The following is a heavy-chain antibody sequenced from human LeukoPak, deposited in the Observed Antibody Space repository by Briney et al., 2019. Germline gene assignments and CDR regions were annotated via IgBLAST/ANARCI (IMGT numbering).Heavy chain of an antibody. D-gene: IGHD2-15*01. CDR1: GGSISSNNW. J-gene: IGHJ6*03. V-gene: IGHV4-4*02. CDR2: MYHSGSA. CDR3: ARVRCSGGSCPYYYYYYYMDV. Sequence: SETLSLTCAVSGGSISSNNWWSWVRQPPNKGLEWIGEMYHSGSAIYNPSLKSRVTISVDKSKNQFSLKLSSVTAADTAVYYCARVRCSGGSCPYYYYYYYMDVWGKGTTVTVSS.